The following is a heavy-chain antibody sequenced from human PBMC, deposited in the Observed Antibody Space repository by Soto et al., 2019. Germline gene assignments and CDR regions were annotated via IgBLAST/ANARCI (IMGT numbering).Heavy chain of an antibody. CDR2: IWYDGRNK. CDR3: ARTPVPAAYYFDY. V-gene: IGHV3-33*01. D-gene: IGHD2-2*01. CDR1: GFTFSSYG. J-gene: IGHJ4*02. Sequence: QVQLVESGGGVVQPGRSLRLSCAASGFTFSSYGMHWVRQAPGKGLEWVAVIWYDGRNKYYADSVKGRFTISRDNSKNTLYLQMNSLRAEDTAVYYCARTPVPAAYYFDYWGQGTLVTVSS.